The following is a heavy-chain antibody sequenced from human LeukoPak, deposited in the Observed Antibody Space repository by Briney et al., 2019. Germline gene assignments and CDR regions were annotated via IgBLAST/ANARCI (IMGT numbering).Heavy chain of an antibody. CDR3: VYSSGWYSDAFDI. CDR2: INSDGGST. Sequence: GGSLRLSCAASGFTLSSYWMHWVRQAPGKGLVWVSRINSDGGSTSYADSVKGRFTISRDNAKNTLYLQMNSLRAEDTAVYYCVYSSGWYSDAFDIWGQGTMVTVSS. V-gene: IGHV3-74*01. CDR1: GFTLSSYW. J-gene: IGHJ3*02. D-gene: IGHD6-19*01.